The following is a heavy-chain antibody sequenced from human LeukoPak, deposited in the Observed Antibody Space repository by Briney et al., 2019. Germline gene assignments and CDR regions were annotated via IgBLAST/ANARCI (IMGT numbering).Heavy chain of an antibody. CDR2: MNPNSGNT. J-gene: IGHJ5*02. CDR3: ARDGHRMTSNWFDP. V-gene: IGHV1-8*03. CDR1: GYTFTSYD. Sequence: ASVKVSCKASGYTFTSYDINWVRQATGQGLEWMGWMNPNSGNTGYAQKFQGRVTITRNTSISTAYMELSSLRSEDTAVYYCARDGHRMTSNWFDPWGQGTLVIVSS. D-gene: IGHD2/OR15-2a*01.